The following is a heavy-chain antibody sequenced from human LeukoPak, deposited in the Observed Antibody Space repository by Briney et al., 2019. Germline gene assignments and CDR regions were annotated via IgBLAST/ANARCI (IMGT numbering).Heavy chain of an antibody. V-gene: IGHV1-18*01. CDR2: ISGYNGNT. D-gene: IGHD1-7*01. CDR1: GYSFNSCS. Sequence: GASVKVSCKASGYSFNSCSITWVRQAPGQGLEWMGWISGYNGNTKYAQKFQGRVTLTTDTSTNTAYMELTSLRSDDTAIYYCARGLNWNYDLGWVAPWGQGTLVAVSS. CDR3: ARGLNWNYDLGWVAP. J-gene: IGHJ5*02.